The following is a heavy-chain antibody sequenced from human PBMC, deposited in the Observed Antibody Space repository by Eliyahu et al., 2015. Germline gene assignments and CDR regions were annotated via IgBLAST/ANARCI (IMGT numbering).Heavy chain of an antibody. J-gene: IGHJ5*02. CDR3: ARGPWYSSGWGRYNWFDP. V-gene: IGHV4-34*01. CDR2: IHHSGST. D-gene: IGHD6-19*01. CDR1: GGSFSGYY. Sequence: QVQLQQWGAGLLKPSETLSLTCAVYGGSFSGYYWSWIRQPPGKGLEWIGEIHHSGSTHYHPSLKSRVTISVDTSKNQFSLKLSSVTAADTAVYYCARGPWYSSGWGRYNWFDPWGQGTLVTVSS.